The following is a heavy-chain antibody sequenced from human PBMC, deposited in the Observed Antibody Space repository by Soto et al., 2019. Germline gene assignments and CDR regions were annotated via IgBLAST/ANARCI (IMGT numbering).Heavy chain of an antibody. CDR3: ARDGALGYYGSGSYECRRYYYYMAV. D-gene: IGHD3-10*01. J-gene: IGHJ6*03. Sequence: SETLSLTCTVSGGSISSYYWSWIRQPPGKGLEWIGYIYYSGSTNYNPSLKSRVTISVDTSKNQFSLKLSSVTAADTAVYYCARDGALGYYGSGSYECRRYYYYMAVWGKGTTDSVSS. V-gene: IGHV4-59*01. CDR2: IYYSGST. CDR1: GGSISSYY.